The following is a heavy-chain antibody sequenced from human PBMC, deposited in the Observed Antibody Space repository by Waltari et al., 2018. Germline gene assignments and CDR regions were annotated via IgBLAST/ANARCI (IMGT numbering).Heavy chain of an antibody. J-gene: IGHJ1*01. D-gene: IGHD2-15*01. CDR1: GGTFSSYA. V-gene: IGHV1-69*05. CDR2: IIPIFGTA. Sequence: QVQLVQSGAEVKKPGSSVKVSCKASGGTFSSYAISWVRQAPGQGLEWMGGIIPIFGTANYAQKFQGRGTITTDESTSTAYMELSSLRSEDTAVYYCAREGYCSGGSCYGIDYFQHWGQGTLVIVSS. CDR3: AREGYCSGGSCYGIDYFQH.